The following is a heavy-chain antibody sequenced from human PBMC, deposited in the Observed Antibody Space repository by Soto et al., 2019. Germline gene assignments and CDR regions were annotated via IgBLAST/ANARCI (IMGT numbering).Heavy chain of an antibody. Sequence: LTCTSSVCSISSYYWSWIRQPPGKGLEWIGYVYHTGRTSYNPSLKSRVSISMDTSKNQFSLNLDSVTAADTAVYFCARDFAYFDSWGQGTLVTVSS. CDR3: ARDFAYFDS. CDR1: VCSISSYY. J-gene: IGHJ4*02. V-gene: IGHV4-59*01. D-gene: IGHD3-3*01. CDR2: VYHTGRT.